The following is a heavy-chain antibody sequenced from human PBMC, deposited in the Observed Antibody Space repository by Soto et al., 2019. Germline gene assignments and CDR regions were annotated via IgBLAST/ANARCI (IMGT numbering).Heavy chain of an antibody. D-gene: IGHD6-19*01. J-gene: IGHJ4*02. CDR3: ARDLSIAVAGTLLGFDY. CDR2: ISYDGSNK. CDR1: GFTFSSYA. Sequence: PGGSLRLSCAASGFTFSSYAMHWVRQAPGKGLEWVAVISYDGSNKYYADSVKGRFTISRDNPKNTLYLQMNSLRAEDTAVYYCARDLSIAVAGTLLGFDYWGQGTLVTVSS. V-gene: IGHV3-30-3*01.